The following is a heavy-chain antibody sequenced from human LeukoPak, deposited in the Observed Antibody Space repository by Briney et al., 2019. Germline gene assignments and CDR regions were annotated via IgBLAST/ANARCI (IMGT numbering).Heavy chain of an antibody. D-gene: IGHD3-22*01. CDR2: VYYSGTT. CDR1: GVSITGSY. CDR3: ARSKVTYYYDAGGYYYFDY. V-gene: IGHV4-59*01. J-gene: IGHJ4*02. Sequence: SQTLSLTCSVSGVSITGSYWSCIRQSPGKGLEWIRHVYYSGTTNYSPSLRSRVTISVDTSNKQFSLKLRSVTAADTAVYYCARSKVTYYYDAGGYYYFDYWGQGALVTVSS.